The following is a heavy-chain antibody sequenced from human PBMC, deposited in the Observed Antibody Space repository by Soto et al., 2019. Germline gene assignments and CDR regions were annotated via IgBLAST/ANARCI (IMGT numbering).Heavy chain of an antibody. D-gene: IGHD6-19*01. CDR2: ITGRSDTI. CDR3: ASSSGYLDG. J-gene: IGHJ4*02. CDR1: GFTFSPYS. V-gene: IGHV3-48*01. Sequence: EVQLVESGGGLVQPGGSLRLSCAASGFTFSPYSMNWVRQAPGKGLEWVSYITGRSDTIYYADSVKGRFTISRDNAKNSLYLEMNSLRAEDTAVYYCASSSGYLDGWGQGTLVTVSS.